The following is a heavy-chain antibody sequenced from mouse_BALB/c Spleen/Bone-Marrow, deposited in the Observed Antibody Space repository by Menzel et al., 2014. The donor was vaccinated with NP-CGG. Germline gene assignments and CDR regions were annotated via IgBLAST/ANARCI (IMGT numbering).Heavy chain of an antibody. D-gene: IGHD1-1*02. CDR2: IYHGTGSP. J-gene: IGHJ4*01. CDR3: TLIWSYYAMDY. CDR1: GYTFTSYW. Sequence: LQQSGSEMVRTGASVQLSCKASGYTFTSYWMHWVKQRPGQGLEWIGNIYHGTGSPNYDEKFKSKATLTVYTSASTAYMQLGSLASENSAVYYCTLIWSYYAMDYWGQGTTVTVAS. V-gene: IGHV1S22*01.